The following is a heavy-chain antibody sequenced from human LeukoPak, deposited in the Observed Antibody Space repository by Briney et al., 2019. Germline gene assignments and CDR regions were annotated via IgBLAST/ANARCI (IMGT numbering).Heavy chain of an antibody. J-gene: IGHJ4*02. CDR3: ARRNGAIDY. D-gene: IGHD2-8*01. CDR1: GGSFSGYY. V-gene: IGHV4-34*01. CDR2: INHSGST. Sequence: SETLSLTCAVYGGSFSGYYWSWIRQPPGKGLEWIGEINHSGSTTYNPSLKSRVTISVDTSKNQFSLKLSSVTAADTAVYYCARRNGAIDYWGQGTLVTVSS.